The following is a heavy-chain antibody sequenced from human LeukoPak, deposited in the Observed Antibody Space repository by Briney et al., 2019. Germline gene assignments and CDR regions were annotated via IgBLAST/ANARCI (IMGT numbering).Heavy chain of an antibody. CDR1: GFRFDVYD. V-gene: IGHV3-20*04. Sequence: GGSLRLSCAASGFRFDVYDINWVRQVPGKGLEWVSGLNWNSGTTTYADSVKGRFTISRDDTKKSLYLQMNSLRGEDTALYYCARVQQYDVFDYWGQGTLVTVSS. CDR3: ARVQQYDVFDY. J-gene: IGHJ4*02. D-gene: IGHD3-16*01. CDR2: LNWNSGTT.